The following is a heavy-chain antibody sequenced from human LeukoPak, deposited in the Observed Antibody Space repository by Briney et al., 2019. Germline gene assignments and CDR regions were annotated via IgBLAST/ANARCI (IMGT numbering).Heavy chain of an antibody. CDR1: GFTISSNY. Sequence: PGGSLTLSCAASGFTISSNYLSCIRQPPGKGLERVSVIYSGGSTYYAYSGKGRFTISRHNSKNTLYLQMNSLRAEDTAVYYCARSWYYYDSSGYYPPPDGMDVWGQGTTVTVSS. CDR3: ARSWYYYDSSGYYPPPDGMDV. V-gene: IGHV3-53*04. J-gene: IGHJ6*02. CDR2: IYSGGST. D-gene: IGHD3-22*01.